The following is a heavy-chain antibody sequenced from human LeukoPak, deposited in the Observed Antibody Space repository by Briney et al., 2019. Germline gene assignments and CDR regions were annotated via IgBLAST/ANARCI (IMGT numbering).Heavy chain of an antibody. Sequence: GGSLRLSCAASGFTFSNYAMSWVRQALGKGLEWVSGTSGSGGSTYSADSVKGRFTISRDNSKNTLYLQMNSLRAEDTAVYYCAKGGYSSSWPWDYWGQGTLVTVSS. CDR1: GFTFSNYA. V-gene: IGHV3-23*01. CDR2: TSGSGGST. D-gene: IGHD6-13*01. CDR3: AKGGYSSSWPWDY. J-gene: IGHJ4*02.